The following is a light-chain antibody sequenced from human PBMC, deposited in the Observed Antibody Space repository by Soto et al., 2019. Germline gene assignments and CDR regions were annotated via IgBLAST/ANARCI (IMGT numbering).Light chain of an antibody. V-gene: IGLV2-11*01. CDR1: SSDVGGYNY. CDR2: DVT. Sequence: QSALTQPRSVSGSPGQSVTISCTGTSSDVGGYNYVSWYQQHPGTAPKLMIYDVTKRPSGVPDRFSGSKSGNTASLTISGFQAEDEAVYYCCSYAGSSTPYVFGTGTKLTV. CDR3: CSYAGSSTPYV. J-gene: IGLJ1*01.